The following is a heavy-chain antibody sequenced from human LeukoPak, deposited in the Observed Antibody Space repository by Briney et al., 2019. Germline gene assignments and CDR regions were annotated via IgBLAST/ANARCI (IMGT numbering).Heavy chain of an antibody. CDR3: ARRKHDYGDYVDY. D-gene: IGHD4-17*01. J-gene: IGHJ4*02. V-gene: IGHV5-51*01. CDR2: INPGDSNT. CDR1: GYIFTKYW. Sequence: GESLKISCKASGYIFTKYWIGWVRQMPGKGLEWMGIINPGDSNTRYSPSFQGQVTISADKSICTAYLQWSSLKASDTAMYYCARRKHDYGDYVDYWGQGTLVTVSS.